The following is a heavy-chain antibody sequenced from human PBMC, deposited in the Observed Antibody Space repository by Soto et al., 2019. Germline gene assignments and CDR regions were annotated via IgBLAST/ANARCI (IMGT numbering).Heavy chain of an antibody. V-gene: IGHV5-10-1*01. CDR3: ARLDYYDSSRFDP. J-gene: IGHJ5*02. D-gene: IGHD3-22*01. CDR2: IEPSDSYT. CDR1: GYSFTSYW. Sequence: GESLNISCXGSGYSFTSYWISWVRQMHGKGREWMGRIEPSDSYTNYSPSFQGHVTISADKSISTAYLQWSSLKASDTATYYCARLDYYDSSRFDPWGQGTLVTVS.